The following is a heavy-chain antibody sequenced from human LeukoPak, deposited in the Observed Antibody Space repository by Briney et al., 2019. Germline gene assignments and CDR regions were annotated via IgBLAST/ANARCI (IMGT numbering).Heavy chain of an antibody. D-gene: IGHD3-3*01. CDR2: INAGNGDT. CDR1: GYTFTNYA. V-gene: IGHV1-3*01. J-gene: IGHJ4*02. CDR3: ARGLWSAHRREYYFDS. Sequence: ASVKVSCKASGYTFTNYAVNWMRQAPGQRLEWMGEINAGNGDTKFSQNHQGRVTITRDASASTAYMELSSLTSEDTAVYFCARGLWSAHRREYYFDSWGQGTLVTVSS.